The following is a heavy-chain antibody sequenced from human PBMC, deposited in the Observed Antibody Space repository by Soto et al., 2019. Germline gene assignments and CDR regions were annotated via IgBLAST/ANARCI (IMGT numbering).Heavy chain of an antibody. J-gene: IGHJ4*02. V-gene: IGHV3-23*01. D-gene: IGHD3-22*01. CDR3: AKDDNYDSSGYYYSGYSDY. CDR1: GFTFAGYA. Sequence: EVQLLESGGGLVQPGGSLRLSCAASGFTFAGYAMSWVRQAPGKGLEWVSDMSGSGGSTYYADSVKGRFTISRDNSKNTLYLQINSLRAEDTAVYYCAKDDNYDSSGYYYSGYSDYWGQGTLVTVSS. CDR2: MSGSGGST.